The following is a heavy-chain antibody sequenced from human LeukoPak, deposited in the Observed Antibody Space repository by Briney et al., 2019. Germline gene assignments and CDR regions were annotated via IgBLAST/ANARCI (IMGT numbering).Heavy chain of an antibody. V-gene: IGHV1-8*01. CDR2: MNPNSGNT. CDR1: GYTFTSYD. CDR3: ARMEYDFWSGYYFGY. D-gene: IGHD3-3*01. Sequence: WASVKVSCKASGYTFTSYDINWVRQATGQGLEWTGWMNPNSGNTGYAQKFQGRVTITRNTSISTAYMELSSLRSEDTAVYYCARMEYDFWSGYYFGYWGQGTLVTVSS. J-gene: IGHJ4*02.